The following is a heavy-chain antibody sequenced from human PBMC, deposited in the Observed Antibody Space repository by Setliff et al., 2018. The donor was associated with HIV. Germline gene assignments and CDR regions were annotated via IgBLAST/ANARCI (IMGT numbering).Heavy chain of an antibody. CDR2: VCQRGGI. J-gene: IGHJ4*02. V-gene: IGHV4-4*02. Sequence: PSETLSLTCTVSGDSIDSPHCWSWVRQSLEKGLEWIGEVCQRGGINYYPFFWSRAIISMDKPRSYFSLRLTSVTAEDTAVYYCNTDPWGTSMATFGFWGQGTLVTVSS. D-gene: IGHD5-18*01. CDR3: NTDPWGTSMATFGF. CDR1: GDSIDSPHC.